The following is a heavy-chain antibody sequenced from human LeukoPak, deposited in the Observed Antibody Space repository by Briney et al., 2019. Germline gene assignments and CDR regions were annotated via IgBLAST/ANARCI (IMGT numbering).Heavy chain of an antibody. CDR3: ARVDYVWGSYRYFYFDY. J-gene: IGHJ4*02. CDR2: IYYSGST. V-gene: IGHV4-59*01. Sequence: SETLSLTCTVSGGSISSYYWSWIRQPPGKGLEWIGYIYYSGSTNYNPSPKSRVTISVDTSKNQSSLKLSSVTAADTAVYYCARVDYVWGSYRYFYFDYWGQGTLVTVSS. D-gene: IGHD3-16*02. CDR1: GGSISSYY.